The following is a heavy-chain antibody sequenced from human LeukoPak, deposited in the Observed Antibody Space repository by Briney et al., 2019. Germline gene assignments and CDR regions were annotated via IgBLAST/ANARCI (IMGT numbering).Heavy chain of an antibody. CDR1: GGSISSSSYY. V-gene: IGHV4-39*07. CDR3: ARVYGMKYSSSWFDP. J-gene: IGHJ5*02. CDR2: IYYSGST. D-gene: IGHD6-13*01. Sequence: SETLSLTCTVSGGSISSSSYYWGWIRQPPGKGLEWIGSIYYSGSTYYNPSLKSRVTISVDTSKNQFSLKLSSVTAADTAVYYCARVYGMKYSSSWFDPWGQGTLVTVSS.